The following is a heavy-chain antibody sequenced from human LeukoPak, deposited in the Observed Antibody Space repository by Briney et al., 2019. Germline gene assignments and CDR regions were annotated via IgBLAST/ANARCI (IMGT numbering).Heavy chain of an antibody. CDR2: IYYSGST. V-gene: IGHV4-31*03. D-gene: IGHD4-17*01. Sequence: SETLSLTCTVSGGSISSGGYYWSWIRQHPGKGLEWFGYIYYSGSTYYNPSLKSRVTISVDTSKNQFSLKLSSVTAADTAVYYCARGHYGDYVFDYWGQGTLVTVSS. J-gene: IGHJ4*02. CDR1: GGSISSGGYY. CDR3: ARGHYGDYVFDY.